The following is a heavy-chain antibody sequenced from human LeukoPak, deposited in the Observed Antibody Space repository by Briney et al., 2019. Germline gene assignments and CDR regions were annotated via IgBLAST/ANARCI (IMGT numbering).Heavy chain of an antibody. J-gene: IGHJ6*03. CDR3: AKAAHYDILTGYYRHAYYYYYMDV. Sequence: SVKVSCKASGGTFSSYAISWVRQAPGQGLEWMGGIIPIFGTANYAQKFQGRVTITADKSTSTAYMELSSLRSEDTAVYYCAKAAHYDILTGYYRHAYYYYYMDVWGKGTTVTVSS. V-gene: IGHV1-69*06. CDR2: IIPIFGTA. D-gene: IGHD3-9*01. CDR1: GGTFSSYA.